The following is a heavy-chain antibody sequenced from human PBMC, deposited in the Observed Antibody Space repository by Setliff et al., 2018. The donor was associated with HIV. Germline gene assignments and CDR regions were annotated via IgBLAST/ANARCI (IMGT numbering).Heavy chain of an antibody. CDR1: GDSISSGSDY. V-gene: IGHV4-31*03. CDR3: ARVLAGWTVTSYNYYYMDV. D-gene: IGHD4-17*01. CDR2: IYYTGTT. Sequence: PSETLSLTCTVSGDSISSGSDYWSWIRQHPWKGLEWIGYIYYTGTTYFNPSLKNRLSISVDTSKNQFSLRVTSVTAADSAVYYCARVLAGWTVTSYNYYYMDVWGKGTTVTVSS. J-gene: IGHJ6*03.